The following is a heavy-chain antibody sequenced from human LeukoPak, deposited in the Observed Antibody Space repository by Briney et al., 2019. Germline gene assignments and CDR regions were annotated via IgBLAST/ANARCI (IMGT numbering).Heavy chain of an antibody. CDR3: AKDQGGVVGATHFDY. CDR2: ISGSGGST. V-gene: IGHV3-23*01. CDR1: GFTFNNFA. D-gene: IGHD1-26*01. Sequence: GGSLRLSCAASGFTFNNFAMSWVRQAPGKGLEWVSAISGSGGSTYYADSVKGRFTISRDNSKNTLYLQMNSLRAEDTAVYYCAKDQGGVVGATHFDYWGQGTLVTVSS. J-gene: IGHJ4*02.